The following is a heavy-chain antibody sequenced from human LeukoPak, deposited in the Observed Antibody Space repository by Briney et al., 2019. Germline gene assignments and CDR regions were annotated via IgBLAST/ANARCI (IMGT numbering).Heavy chain of an antibody. CDR1: GFTFSSYA. J-gene: IGHJ4*02. V-gene: IGHV3-23*01. D-gene: IGHD3-22*01. CDR2: ISGSGGST. CDR3: AKASAMVVVSKHFDY. Sequence: PGGSLRLFCAASGFTFSSYAMSWVRQAPGKGLEWVSAISGSGGSTYYADSVKGRFTISRDNSKNTLYLQMNSLRAEDTAVYYCAKASAMVVVSKHFDYWGQGTLVTVSS.